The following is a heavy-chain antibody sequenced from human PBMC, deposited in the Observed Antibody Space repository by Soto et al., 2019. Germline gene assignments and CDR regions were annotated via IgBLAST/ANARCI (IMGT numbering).Heavy chain of an antibody. CDR2: IYYSGST. CDR3: ARGMRYCSGGSCYSKYYYHYYMDV. J-gene: IGHJ6*03. V-gene: IGHV4-59*01. Sequence: SETLSLTCTVSGGSISSYYWSWIRQPPGKGLEWIGYIYYSGSTNYNPSLKSRVTISVDTSKNQFSLKLSSVTAADTAVYYCARGMRYCSGGSCYSKYYYHYYMDVWGKGTTVTVSS. CDR1: GGSISSYY. D-gene: IGHD2-15*01.